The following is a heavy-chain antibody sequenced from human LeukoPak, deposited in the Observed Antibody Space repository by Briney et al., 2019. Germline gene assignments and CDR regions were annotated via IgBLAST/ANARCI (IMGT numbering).Heavy chain of an antibody. V-gene: IGHV1-46*01. CDR1: GYTFPSYF. J-gene: IGHJ6*02. CDR3: RVAGYYYGMDV. CDR2: INPTGGST. D-gene: IGHD6-19*01. Sequence: ASVKVSCKASGYTFPSYFMHWVRQAPGQGLKWMGIINPTGGSTTYAQKFQGRVTMTEDTSTDTAYMELSSLRSEDTAVYYCRVAGYYYGMDVWGQGTTVTVSS.